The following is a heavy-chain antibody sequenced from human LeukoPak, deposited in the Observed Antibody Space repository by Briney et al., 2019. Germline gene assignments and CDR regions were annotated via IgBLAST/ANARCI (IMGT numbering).Heavy chain of an antibody. CDR1: GVSVTSEHYY. D-gene: IGHD4-11*01. J-gene: IGHJ3*01. CDR2: IYYTGST. CDR3: MRPLSTVQNSFDV. V-gene: IGHV4-31*03. Sequence: SQTLSLTCTVSGVSVTSEHYYWVWVRQHPGQGLEWIGYIYYTGSTSYNPSLKSRLTISADTSKNEFSLKLSSVTAADTALHYCMRPLSTVQNSFDVWGQGTMVTVSS.